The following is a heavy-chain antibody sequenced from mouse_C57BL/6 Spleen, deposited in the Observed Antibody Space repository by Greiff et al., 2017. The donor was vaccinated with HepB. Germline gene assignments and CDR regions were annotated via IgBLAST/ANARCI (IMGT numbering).Heavy chain of an antibody. Sequence: VQLQQSGPELVKPGASVKISCKASGYAFSSSWMNWVKQRPGKGLEWIGRIYPGDGDTNYNGKFKGKATLTADKSSSTAYMQLSSLTSEDSAVYFCAREGGGYYGPSFAYWGQGTLVTVSA. CDR3: AREGGGYYGPSFAY. J-gene: IGHJ3*01. D-gene: IGHD1-1*01. V-gene: IGHV1-82*01. CDR2: IYPGDGDT. CDR1: GYAFSSSW.